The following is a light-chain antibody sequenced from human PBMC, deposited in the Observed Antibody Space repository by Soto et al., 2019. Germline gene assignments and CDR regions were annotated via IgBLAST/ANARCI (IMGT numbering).Light chain of an antibody. V-gene: IGKV3-20*01. CDR1: QSVSSSY. Sequence: EIGLTQSPGTLSLSPGERATLSCRASQSVSSSYLAWYQQKPGQAPRLLIYDASSRATGITDRFSGSGSGTDFTLTISRLEPEDFAVYYCQQYGSSLYTFGQGTKLEIK. J-gene: IGKJ2*01. CDR2: DAS. CDR3: QQYGSSLYT.